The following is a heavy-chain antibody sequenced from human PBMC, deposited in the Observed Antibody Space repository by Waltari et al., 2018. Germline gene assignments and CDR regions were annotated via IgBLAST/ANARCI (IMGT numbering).Heavy chain of an antibody. CDR2: ISSSSRYI. CDR1: GFTFSRQS. V-gene: IGHV3-21*01. Sequence: EVQLVESGGGLVKPGGSLRLSCPASGFTFSRQSMNWVRQAPGKGLEWVSSISSSSRYIYYADSVKGRFTISRDNAKNSLYLQMNSLRAEDTAVYYCARIGGWFDPWGQGTLVTVSS. J-gene: IGHJ5*02. D-gene: IGHD3-10*01. CDR3: ARIGGWFDP.